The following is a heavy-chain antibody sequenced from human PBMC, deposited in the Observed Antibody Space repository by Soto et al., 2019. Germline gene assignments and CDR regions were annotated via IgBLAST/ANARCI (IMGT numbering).Heavy chain of an antibody. CDR1: GGSISSGDYY. V-gene: IGHV4-30-4*01. Sequence: PSETLSLTCTVSGGSISSGDYYWSWIRQPPGKGLEWIGYIYYSGSTYYNPSLKSRVTISVDTSKNQFSLKLSSVTAADTAVYYCAREVVTGHPPYCYYGMDVWGQGTTVT. J-gene: IGHJ6*02. D-gene: IGHD3-22*01. CDR2: IYYSGST. CDR3: AREVVTGHPPYCYYGMDV.